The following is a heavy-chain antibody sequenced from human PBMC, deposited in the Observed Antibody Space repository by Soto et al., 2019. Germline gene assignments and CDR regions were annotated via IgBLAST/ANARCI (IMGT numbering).Heavy chain of an antibody. CDR1: GGSISSSNW. Sequence: SETLSLTCAVSGGSISSSNWWSWVRQPPGKGLEWIGEIYHSGSTNYNPSLKSRVTISVDKSKNQFSLKLSSVTAADTAVYCCASGGSSYGKEHFDYWGQGTMVTVYS. V-gene: IGHV4-4*01. CDR2: IYHSGST. D-gene: IGHD5-18*01. J-gene: IGHJ4*02. CDR3: ASGGSSYGKEHFDY.